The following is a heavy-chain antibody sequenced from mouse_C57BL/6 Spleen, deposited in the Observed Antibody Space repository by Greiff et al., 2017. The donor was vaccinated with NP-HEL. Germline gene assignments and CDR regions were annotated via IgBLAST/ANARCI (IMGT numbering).Heavy chain of an antibody. CDR2: ISSGSSTI. D-gene: IGHD2-10*01. CDR1: GFTFSDYG. J-gene: IGHJ4*01. V-gene: IGHV5-17*01. CDR3: ARLLLHYAMDY. Sequence: EVHLVESGGGLVKPGGSLKLSCAASGFTFSDYGMHWVRQAPEKGLEWVAYISSGSSTIYYADTVKGRFTISRDNAKNTLFLQMTSLRSEDTAMYYCARLLLHYAMDYWGQGTSVTVSS.